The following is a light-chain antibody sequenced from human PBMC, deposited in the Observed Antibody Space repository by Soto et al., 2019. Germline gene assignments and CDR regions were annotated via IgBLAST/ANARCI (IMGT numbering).Light chain of an antibody. CDR2: GAS. J-gene: IGKJ4*01. Sequence: DIVLTQSPGTLSLSPGESVTLSCRASHSVSSSHLAWYQQKPGQAPRLFIYGASMRASGITDRFSGSGSEKDFPVTISQLQTEDFSLYSCQHYITSLTFCGETKVEIK. CDR1: HSVSSSH. CDR3: QHYITSLT. V-gene: IGKV3-20*01.